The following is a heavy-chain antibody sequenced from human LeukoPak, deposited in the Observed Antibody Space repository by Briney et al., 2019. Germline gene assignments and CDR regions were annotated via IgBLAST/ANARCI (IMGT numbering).Heavy chain of an antibody. CDR3: ARDPGSYYPTWFDP. J-gene: IGHJ5*02. D-gene: IGHD3-10*01. CDR2: INPNSGGT. V-gene: IGHV1-2*02. Sequence: ASVKVSCKASGYTFTGYYMHWVRQAPGQGLEWMGWINPNSGGTNYAQKFQGRVTMTRDTSISTAYIELSRLRSDDTAVYYCARDPGSYYPTWFDPWGQGSLVTVSS. CDR1: GYTFTGYY.